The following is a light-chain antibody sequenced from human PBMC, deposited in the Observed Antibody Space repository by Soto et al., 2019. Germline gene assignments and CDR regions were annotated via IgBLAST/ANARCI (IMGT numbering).Light chain of an antibody. J-gene: IGKJ3*01. V-gene: IGKV4-1*01. CDR3: QQYYSTPHT. CDR2: WAS. CDR1: QSVLYSSNNKNY. Sequence: DIVMTQSPDSLAVSLGERATIICKSSQSVLYSSNNKNYLAWYQQKPGQPPKLLIYWASTRESGVPDRFSGSGSGTDFTLTISSLQAEDVAVYYCQQYYSTPHTFGPGTKVDIK.